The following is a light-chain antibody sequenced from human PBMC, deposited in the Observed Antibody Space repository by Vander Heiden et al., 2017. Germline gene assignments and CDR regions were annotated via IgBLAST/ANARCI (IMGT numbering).Light chain of an antibody. CDR1: NVGSKS. J-gene: IGLJ1*01. Sequence: YELTQPPSVSVAPRETATITCGGKNVGSKSVSWYQQRPGQAPVLVVFEDSDRPSGIPERFSGSNSGNTATLTITRVEAGDEADYVCQVWDRSSDQYVFGIGTKVTVL. CDR2: EDS. V-gene: IGLV3-21*02. CDR3: QVWDRSSDQYV.